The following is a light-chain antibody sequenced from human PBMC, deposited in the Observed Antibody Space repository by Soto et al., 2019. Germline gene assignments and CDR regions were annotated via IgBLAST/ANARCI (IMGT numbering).Light chain of an antibody. CDR1: NSNVGSNP. J-gene: IGLJ2*01. Sequence: QSVLIQPPSASGTPGQRVTISCSGSNSNVGSNPVSWYQQLPGTAPKVGIYFNSQRPSGVPDRFSGSKSGPSASLAISGLQSEDEAEYFCASWDDGLSGPIFGGGTKVTVL. V-gene: IGLV1-44*01. CDR2: FNS. CDR3: ASWDDGLSGPI.